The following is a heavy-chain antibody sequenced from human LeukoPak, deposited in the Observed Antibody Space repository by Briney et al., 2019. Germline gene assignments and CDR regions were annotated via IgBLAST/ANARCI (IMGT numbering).Heavy chain of an antibody. V-gene: IGHV3-74*01. Sequence: GGSLRLSCAASGFTFSNYWMHWVRQAPGKGLVWVSRIKSDGSGTTYADSVKGRFSISRDNAKNTLYLQMNSLRAEDTALYYCATETHGVYDYWGQGTLVTVSP. J-gene: IGHJ4*02. CDR1: GFTFSNYW. CDR2: IKSDGSGT. D-gene: IGHD5/OR15-5a*01. CDR3: ATETHGVYDY.